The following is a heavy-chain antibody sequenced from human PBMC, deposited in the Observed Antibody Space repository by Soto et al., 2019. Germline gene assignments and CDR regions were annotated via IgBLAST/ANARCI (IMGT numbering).Heavy chain of an antibody. V-gene: IGHV4-31*03. Sequence: SETLSLTCTVSGGSISSGGYYWSWIRQHPGKGLEWIGYIYYSGSTYYNPSLKSRVTISVDTSKNQFSLKLSSVTAADTAVYYCARNCGGDCYATFDYWGQGTLVTVSS. CDR1: GGSISSGGYY. CDR3: ARNCGGDCYATFDY. J-gene: IGHJ4*02. D-gene: IGHD2-21*02. CDR2: IYYSGST.